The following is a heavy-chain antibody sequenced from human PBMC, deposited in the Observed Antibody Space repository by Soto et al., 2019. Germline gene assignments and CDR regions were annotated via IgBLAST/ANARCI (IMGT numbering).Heavy chain of an antibody. Sequence: SETLSLTCGVSGASIRGGGQSWSWIRQPPGKGLEWIGYIYHRGNTYYNPSLKSRVIMSVDESKNQFSLNLNSVTAADTAVYYCASVVWSGTVPHWRDPWGQGSLVTVS. V-gene: IGHV4-30-2*01. J-gene: IGHJ5*02. CDR2: IYHRGNT. CDR3: ASVVWSGTVPHWRDP. D-gene: IGHD3-3*01. CDR1: GASIRGGGQS.